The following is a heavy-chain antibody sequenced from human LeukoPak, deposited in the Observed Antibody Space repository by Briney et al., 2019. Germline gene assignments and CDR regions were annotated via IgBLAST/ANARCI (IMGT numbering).Heavy chain of an antibody. J-gene: IGHJ4*02. V-gene: IGHV5-51*01. CDR2: IYPGDSDT. D-gene: IGHD6-19*01. CDR3: ARLSRSGWYVWFDY. Sequence: GESLKISCKGSGYNFTNYWIGWVRQMPGKGLEWMVIIYPGDSDTRYSPSFQGQVTISVDESINTAYLQWSGLKASDTAIYYCARLSRSGWYVWFDYWGQGTLVTVSS. CDR1: GYNFTNYW.